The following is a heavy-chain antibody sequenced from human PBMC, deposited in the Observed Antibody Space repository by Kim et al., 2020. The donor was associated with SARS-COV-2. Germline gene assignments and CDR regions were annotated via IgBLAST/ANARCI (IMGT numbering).Heavy chain of an antibody. Sequence: SETLSLTCTVYGGSISSSSYYWGWIRQPPGKGLEWIGSIYYSGSTYYNPSLKSRVTISVDTTKNQFSLKLSSVTAADTAVYYCARDSHEYYYDSSGYYQLVGYWGQGTLVTVSS. CDR2: IYYSGST. CDR1: GGSISSSSYY. J-gene: IGHJ4*02. CDR3: ARDSHEYYYDSSGYYQLVGY. V-gene: IGHV4-39*07. D-gene: IGHD3-22*01.